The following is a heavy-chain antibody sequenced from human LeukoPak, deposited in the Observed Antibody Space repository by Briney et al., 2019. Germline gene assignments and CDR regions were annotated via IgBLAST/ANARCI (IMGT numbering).Heavy chain of an antibody. CDR2: TNPNSGDT. D-gene: IGHD3-3*01. CDR3: ARASSDFWSGYYLIDY. CDR1: GYIFTSYD. J-gene: IGHJ4*02. Sequence: ASVKVSCKASGYIFTSYDINWVRQATGQGLEWMGWTNPNSGDTGYAQTFLGRVTLTRDTSISTAYMELSSLRSEDTAVYYCARASSDFWSGYYLIDYWGQGTLVTVSS. V-gene: IGHV1-8*01.